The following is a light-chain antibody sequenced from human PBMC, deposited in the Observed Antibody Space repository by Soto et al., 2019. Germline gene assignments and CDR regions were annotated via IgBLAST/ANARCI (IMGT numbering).Light chain of an antibody. CDR3: QQRSNWPIT. J-gene: IGKJ5*01. Sequence: EMVFTQSPGTLSLSPGDGATLSCRASQSLSSSYLAWYQQKPGQAPRLLIYGTSIRATGIPDRFSGSGSGTDFTLTITRLEPEDFAVYYCQQRSNWPITFGQGTRLEIK. CDR1: QSLSSSY. CDR2: GTS. V-gene: IGKV3D-20*02.